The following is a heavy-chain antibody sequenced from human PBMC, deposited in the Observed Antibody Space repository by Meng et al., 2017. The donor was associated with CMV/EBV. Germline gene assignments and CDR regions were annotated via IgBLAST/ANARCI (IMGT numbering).Heavy chain of an antibody. CDR2: IVVGSGNK. D-gene: IGHD1-26*01. CDR1: GFTFTSSA. J-gene: IGHJ3*02. CDR3: AAIPPAISGSYYADAFDI. Sequence: SVKVSCKASGFTFTSSAVQWVRQARGQRLEWIGWIVVGSGNKNYAQKFQERVTITRDMSTSTAYMEMSSLRSEDTAVYYCAAIPPAISGSYYADAFDIWGQGTMVTVSS. V-gene: IGHV1-58*01.